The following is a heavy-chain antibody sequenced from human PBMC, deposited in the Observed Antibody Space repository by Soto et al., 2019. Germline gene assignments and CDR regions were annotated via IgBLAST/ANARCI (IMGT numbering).Heavy chain of an antibody. J-gene: IGHJ5*02. D-gene: IGHD6-13*01. V-gene: IGHV3-9*01. CDR1: GFTFDDYA. Sequence: GGSLRLSCAASGFTFDDYAMHWVRQAPGKGLEWVSGISWNSGSIGYADSVKGRFTISRDNAKNSLYLQMNSLRAEDTALYYCAKDQAGTYSSSWGYNWFDPWGQGTLVTVSS. CDR2: ISWNSGSI. CDR3: AKDQAGTYSSSWGYNWFDP.